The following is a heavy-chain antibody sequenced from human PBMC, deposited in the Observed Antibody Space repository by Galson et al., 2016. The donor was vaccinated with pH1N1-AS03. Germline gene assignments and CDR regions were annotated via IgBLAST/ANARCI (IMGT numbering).Heavy chain of an antibody. J-gene: IGHJ5*02. V-gene: IGHV3-9*01. CDR3: AKSPGYCSAGSCSDQGSFDP. Sequence: SLRLSCAGSRFTFDAYAMHWVRQDPGRGLEWVSGIDWNSGTIGYKDSVKGRFTISRDNAKNSMYLKMNSLRGGDTALYYCAKSPGYCSAGSCSDQGSFDPWGQGTLVTVPS. CDR2: IDWNSGTI. CDR1: RFTFDAYA. D-gene: IGHD2-15*01.